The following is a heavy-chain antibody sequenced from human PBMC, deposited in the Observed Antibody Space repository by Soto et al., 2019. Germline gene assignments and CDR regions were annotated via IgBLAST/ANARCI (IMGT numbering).Heavy chain of an antibody. D-gene: IGHD3-22*01. Sequence: QVQLQESGPGLVKPSGTLSLTCTISGVSISSGKWWSWVRQPPGGGREWIGEIFHTGNTDYKPSLKSRVSILVDKSKNQFSLNLDSVTAADTAVYYCARNLFDSRGYPPEVWGQGILVTVSS. CDR3: ARNLFDSRGYPPEV. V-gene: IGHV4-4*02. J-gene: IGHJ4*02. CDR1: GVSISSGKW. CDR2: IFHTGNT.